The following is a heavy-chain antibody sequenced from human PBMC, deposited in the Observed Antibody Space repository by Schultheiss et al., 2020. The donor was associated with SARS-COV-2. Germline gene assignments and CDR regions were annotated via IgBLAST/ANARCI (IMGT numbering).Heavy chain of an antibody. CDR1: GFTFDDYA. CDR2: IWYDGSNK. V-gene: IGHV3-30*04. D-gene: IGHD4-17*01. Sequence: GGSLRLSCAASGFTFDDYAMHWVRQAPGKGLEWVAVIWYDGSNKYYADSVKGRFTISRDNSKNTLYLQLNSLRAEDTAVYYCARLDPRAAGGYGDYFNFDYWGQGTLVTV. J-gene: IGHJ4*02. CDR3: ARLDPRAAGGYGDYFNFDY.